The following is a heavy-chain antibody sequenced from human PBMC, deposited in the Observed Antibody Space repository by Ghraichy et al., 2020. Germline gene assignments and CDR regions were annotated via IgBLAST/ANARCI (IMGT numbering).Heavy chain of an antibody. CDR1: GFTFSSYG. CDR3: ARGTGRCSSTSCPIFDY. CDR2: IWYDGSNK. D-gene: IGHD2-2*01. Sequence: LSLTCAASGFTFSSYGMHWVRQAPGKGLEWVAVIWYDGSNKYYADSVKGRFTISRDNSKNTLYLQMNSLRAEDTAVYYCARGTGRCSSTSCPIFDYWGQGTLVTVSS. V-gene: IGHV3-33*01. J-gene: IGHJ4*02.